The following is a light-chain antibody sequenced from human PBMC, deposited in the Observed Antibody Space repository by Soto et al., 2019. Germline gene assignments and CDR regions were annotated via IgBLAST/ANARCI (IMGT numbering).Light chain of an antibody. CDR1: SGNSNDK. CDR3: GARHCSGSNFGYV. J-gene: IGLJ1*01. CDR2: VGTGEIVG. V-gene: IGLV9-49*01. Sequence: QPVLTQPPSASAALGASVTLNCTLSSGNSNDKVDWYQQRPGQGPRLVMRVGTGEIVGSRGDGIPDRFPFFGSGLNRHLTLKNIQEEDESDFDCGARHCSGSNFGYVFGTGTKLTVL.